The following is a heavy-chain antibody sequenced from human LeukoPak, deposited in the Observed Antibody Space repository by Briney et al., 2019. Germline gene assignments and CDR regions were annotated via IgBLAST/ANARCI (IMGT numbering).Heavy chain of an antibody. CDR2: IYYSGST. CDR3: ARALKYYDFWSGYIDY. D-gene: IGHD3-3*01. J-gene: IGHJ4*02. V-gene: IGHV4-59*01. CDR1: GGSISSYY. Sequence: SETLSLTCTVSGGSISSYYWSRIRQPPGKGLEWIGYIYYSGSTNYNPSLKSRVTISVDTSKNQFSLKLSSVTAADTAVYYCARALKYYDFWSGYIDYWGQGTLVTVSS.